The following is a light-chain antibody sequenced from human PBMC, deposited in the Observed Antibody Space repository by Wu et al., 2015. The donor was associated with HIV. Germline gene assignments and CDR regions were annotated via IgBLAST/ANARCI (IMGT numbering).Light chain of an antibody. V-gene: IGKV1-5*03. CDR3: QQYDNFGWT. J-gene: IGKJ1*01. CDR1: QSISSW. Sequence: DIQMTQSPSTLSASIGDRVTITCRASQSISSWLAWYQQKPGKAPKLLIYQASRLEAGVPSRFSGTGSGTEFILTINSLQPDDFATYYCQQYDNFGWTFGRGTKVEIK. CDR2: QAS.